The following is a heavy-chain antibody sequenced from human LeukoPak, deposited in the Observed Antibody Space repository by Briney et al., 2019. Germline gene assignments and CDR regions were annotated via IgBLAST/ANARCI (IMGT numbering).Heavy chain of an antibody. Sequence: PGGSLRLSCAASGFTFSGSAMHWVRQASGKGLAWVGRIRSKANSYATAYAASVKGRFTISRDDSKNTAYLQMNSLKTEDTAVYYCTRLAGYSYGYGTYWGQGTLVTVSS. CDR2: IRSKANSYAT. J-gene: IGHJ4*02. CDR1: GFTFSGSA. D-gene: IGHD5-18*01. CDR3: TRLAGYSYGYGTY. V-gene: IGHV3-73*01.